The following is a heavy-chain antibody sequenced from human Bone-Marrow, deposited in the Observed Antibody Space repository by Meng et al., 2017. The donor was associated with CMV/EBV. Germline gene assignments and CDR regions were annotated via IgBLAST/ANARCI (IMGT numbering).Heavy chain of an antibody. Sequence: GGSLRLSCAASGFTFSSYSMNWVRQAPGKGLEWVSYISSSGSTIYYADSVKGRFTISRDNAKNSLYLQMNSLRGEDTAVFYCARGRRSGSNWFDSWGQGTLVTVSS. V-gene: IGHV3-48*04. D-gene: IGHD3-3*01. CDR3: ARGRRSGSNWFDS. CDR2: ISSSGSTI. J-gene: IGHJ5*01. CDR1: GFTFSSYS.